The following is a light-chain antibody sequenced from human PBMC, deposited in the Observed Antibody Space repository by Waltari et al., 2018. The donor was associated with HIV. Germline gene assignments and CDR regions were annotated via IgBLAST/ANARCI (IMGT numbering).Light chain of an antibody. Sequence: QSALTQPASVSGSPGQSVTISCTGTTSDFGLYDSVSWYQQHPGNVPKVFFYEVPRRPSGVPHLFSGSRSGNTASLTISGLQAEDEAFYYCSTHTTNDTLIFGGGTKLTVL. V-gene: IGLV2-14*03. CDR3: STHTTNDTLI. J-gene: IGLJ2*01. CDR1: TSDFGLYDS. CDR2: EVP.